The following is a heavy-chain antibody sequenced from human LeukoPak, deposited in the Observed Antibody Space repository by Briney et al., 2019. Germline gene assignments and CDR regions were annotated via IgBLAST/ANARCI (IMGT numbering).Heavy chain of an antibody. CDR2: IHHSGTT. CDR1: GGSIISSTYY. CDR3: ARHPYSYDAFDI. J-gene: IGHJ3*02. Sequence: SETLSLTCTVAGGSIISSTYYWGWIRQPPGKGLEWIGSIHHSGTTYYNPSLQSRVTISVDTSQNQFSLNLSSVTAADTAVYFCARHPYSYDAFDIWGQGTMVTVSS. D-gene: IGHD5-18*01. V-gene: IGHV4-39*01.